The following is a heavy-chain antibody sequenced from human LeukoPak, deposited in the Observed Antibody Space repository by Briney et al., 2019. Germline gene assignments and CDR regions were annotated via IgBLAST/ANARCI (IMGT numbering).Heavy chain of an antibody. Sequence: GGSLRLSGAASGFTFSNYAMNWGRQAPGKGLEGGSTISGSGGSTYYADSVKGRFTISRDKSKNTLFLLMNSLRAEDTAGYSCAKNSGWNSSYYYYYIDAWGAGAMVTVSS. CDR3: AKNSGWNSSYYYYYIDA. CDR2: ISGSGGST. CDR1: GFTFSNYA. V-gene: IGHV3-23*01. D-gene: IGHD1-7*01. J-gene: IGHJ6*03.